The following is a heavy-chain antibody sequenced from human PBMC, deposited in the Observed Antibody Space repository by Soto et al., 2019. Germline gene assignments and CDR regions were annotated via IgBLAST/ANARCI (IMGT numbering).Heavy chain of an antibody. J-gene: IGHJ3*02. CDR3: ARDGSSSCSSTSWYAFDI. Sequence: ASVKVSCKASGYTFTSYGISWVRQAPGQGLEWMGWISAYNGNTIYAQKPQGRVTMTTDTSTSTAYMEVRRLRSDDTAVDYCARDGSSSCSSTSWYAFDILGQGTMVTV. CDR1: GYTFTSYG. CDR2: ISAYNGNT. D-gene: IGHD2-2*01. V-gene: IGHV1-18*01.